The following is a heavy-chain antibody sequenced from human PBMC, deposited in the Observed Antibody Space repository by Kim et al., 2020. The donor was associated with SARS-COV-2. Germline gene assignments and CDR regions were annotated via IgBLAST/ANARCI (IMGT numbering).Heavy chain of an antibody. CDR2: IFATESA. CDR1: GASVNSSDYY. J-gene: IGHJ5*02. Sequence: SETLSLTCAVSGASVNSSDYYWSWIRQLPGGGLEWLGFIFATESAYYNPSLKSRLNISVDTSDNHFSLRLTSVTAADTAVYYCARGVIRGVIIGHFDPWGQGTLVSVSS. CDR3: ARGVIRGVIIGHFDP. D-gene: IGHD3-10*01. V-gene: IGHV4-31*11.